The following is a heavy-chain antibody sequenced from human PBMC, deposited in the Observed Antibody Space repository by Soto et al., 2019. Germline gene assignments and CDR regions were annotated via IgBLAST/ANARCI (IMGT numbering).Heavy chain of an antibody. CDR3: ASPYCGGDCPDAFDI. CDR1: GYSLTSYW. V-gene: IGHV5-51*01. D-gene: IGHD2-21*02. CDR2: IYPGDSDT. J-gene: IGHJ3*02. Sequence: GESLKISCKGSGYSLTSYWIGWVRQMPGKGLEWMGIIYPGDSDTRYSPSFQGQVTISADKSISTAYLQWSSLKASDTAMYYCASPYCGGDCPDAFDIWGQGTVVTVSS.